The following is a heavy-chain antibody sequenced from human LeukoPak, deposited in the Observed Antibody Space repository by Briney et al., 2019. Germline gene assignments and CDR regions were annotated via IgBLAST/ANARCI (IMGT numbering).Heavy chain of an antibody. CDR2: IYQSGGT. J-gene: IGHJ4*02. CDR3: ARGTNPLYNWQHEGFDY. Sequence: KPSETLSLTCTVSGVSITTSGFYYSWIRQPPGKGLEWLGYIYQSGGTFYDPSLKSRISISIDRPKNQFSLKMNSVSAADTAVYYCARGTNPLYNWQHEGFDYWGQGALIAVSS. D-gene: IGHD1-20*01. CDR1: GVSITTSGFY. V-gene: IGHV4-30-2*01.